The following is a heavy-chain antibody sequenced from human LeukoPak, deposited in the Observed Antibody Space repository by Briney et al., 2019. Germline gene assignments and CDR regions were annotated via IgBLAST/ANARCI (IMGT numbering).Heavy chain of an antibody. Sequence: QPGRSLRLSCAASGFTFSSYGMHWVRQAPGKGLEWVAVISYDGSNKYYADSVKGRFTISRDNSKNTLYLQMNSLRAEDTAVYYCAKDGILDVDTAMVIQGAFDIWGQGTMVTVSS. CDR2: ISYDGSNK. CDR3: AKDGILDVDTAMVIQGAFDI. CDR1: GFTFSSYG. D-gene: IGHD5-18*01. V-gene: IGHV3-30*18. J-gene: IGHJ3*02.